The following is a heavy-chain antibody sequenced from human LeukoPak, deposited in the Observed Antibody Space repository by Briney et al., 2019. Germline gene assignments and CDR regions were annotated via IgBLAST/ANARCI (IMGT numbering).Heavy chain of an antibody. CDR1: GFTFSSYA. V-gene: IGHV3-23*01. CDR2: VSGSADST. D-gene: IGHD3-22*01. CDR3: AKGSQRSYDSSGYYY. Sequence: GGSLRHSCAASGFTFSSYAMSCVRQAPGRGGAGVSAVSGSADSTYYADSVKGRFTISGENSKNTRYLQMKRLRAEDTPVYYCAKGSQRSYDSSGYYYWGQGTLVTVSS. J-gene: IGHJ4*02.